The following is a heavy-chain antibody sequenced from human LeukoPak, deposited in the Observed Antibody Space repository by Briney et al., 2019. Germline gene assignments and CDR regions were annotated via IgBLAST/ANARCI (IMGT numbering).Heavy chain of an antibody. CDR1: GYTFTSYG. Sequence: ASVKVSCKASGYTFTSYGISWVRQAPGQGLEWMGWISAYKGNTNYAQKLQGRVTMTTDTSTSTAYMELRSLRSDDTAVYYCARDVRWQQRGNEFDYWGQGTLVTVSS. V-gene: IGHV1-18*01. J-gene: IGHJ4*02. CDR3: ARDVRWQQRGNEFDY. D-gene: IGHD6-13*01. CDR2: ISAYKGNT.